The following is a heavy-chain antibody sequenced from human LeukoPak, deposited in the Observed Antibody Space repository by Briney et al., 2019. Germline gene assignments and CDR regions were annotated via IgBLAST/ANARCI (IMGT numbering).Heavy chain of an antibody. V-gene: IGHV2-5*02. CDR1: GFSLTTSGVG. CDR2: IYWDDDK. D-gene: IGHD6-13*01. CDR3: ARKTSGSSLDY. J-gene: IGHJ4*02. Sequence: SGPALVKPTQTLTLTCTFSGFSLTTSGVGVGWIRQPPGKALEWLALIYWDDDKRYSPSLKSRLTITKDTSKNQVVLTMTSMDPVDTATYYCARKTSGSSLDYWGQGTLVTVSS.